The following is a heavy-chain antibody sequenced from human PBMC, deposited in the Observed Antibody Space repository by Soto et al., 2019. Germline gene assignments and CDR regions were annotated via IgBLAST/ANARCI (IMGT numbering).Heavy chain of an antibody. D-gene: IGHD6-6*01. Sequence: SQILSCSAPGFNFINYAMHWVRPAPGKGLEWVAVISYDGSNKYYADSVKGRFTISRDNSKNTLYLQMNSLRAEDTAVYYCASAPSSSSSGSYYYGREGWGQGTTVTVS. CDR3: ASAPSSSSSGSYYYGREG. CDR1: GFNFINYA. V-gene: IGHV3-30-3*01. CDR2: ISYDGSNK. J-gene: IGHJ6*02.